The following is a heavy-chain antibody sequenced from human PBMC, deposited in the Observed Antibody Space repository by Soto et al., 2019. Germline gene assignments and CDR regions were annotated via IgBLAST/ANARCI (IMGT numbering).Heavy chain of an antibody. V-gene: IGHV3-7*05. D-gene: IGHD2-2*01. CDR2: IKQDGSEK. CDR1: GSTFSSYW. J-gene: IGHJ5*02. Sequence: GGSLRLSCAASGSTFSSYWMSWVRQAPGKGLEWVANIKQDGSEKYYVESVKGRFTISRDNAKNSRYLQMNSLRAEDTAVYYCASRDAYTRDLWFDHWGQGTLVTVSS. CDR3: ASRDAYTRDLWFDH.